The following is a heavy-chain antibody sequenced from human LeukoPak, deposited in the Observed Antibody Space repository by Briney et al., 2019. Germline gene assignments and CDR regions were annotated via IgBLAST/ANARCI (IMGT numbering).Heavy chain of an antibody. Sequence: ASVKVSCKASGGTFSSYAISWVRQAPGQGLGWMGGIIPIFGTANYAQKFQGRVTITADESTSTAYMELSSLRSEDTAVYYCARGRSGSYYPWGQGTLVTVSS. V-gene: IGHV1-69*13. J-gene: IGHJ5*02. CDR2: IIPIFGTA. CDR3: ARGRSGSYYP. CDR1: GGTFSSYA. D-gene: IGHD1-26*01.